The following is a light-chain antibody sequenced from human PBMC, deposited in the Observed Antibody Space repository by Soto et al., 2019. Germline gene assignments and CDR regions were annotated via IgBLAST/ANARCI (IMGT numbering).Light chain of an antibody. J-gene: IGKJ2*01. Sequence: EVVLTQSPGTLSLSPGERATLSCRASQSVSNNYFAWYQQKPGQAPRLLIFGSSDRATGIPDRFSGSGSGTDFPRTISRREPEDFAVSYCQQYGSSPPYTCGQGTKLEIK. CDR2: GSS. CDR1: QSVSNNY. V-gene: IGKV3-20*01. CDR3: QQYGSSPPYT.